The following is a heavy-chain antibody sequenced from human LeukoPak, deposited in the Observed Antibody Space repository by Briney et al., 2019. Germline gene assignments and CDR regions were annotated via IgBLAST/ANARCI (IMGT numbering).Heavy chain of an antibody. Sequence: GASVKVSCKASGYTFTGYYMHWVRQAPGQGLEWMGRINPNSGGTNYAQKFQGRVTMTRDTSISTAYMELSRLRSDDTAVYYCARDRILDYYCMDVWAKGPRSPSP. CDR2: INPNSGGT. CDR3: ARDRILDYYCMDV. D-gene: IGHD3-3*02. CDR1: GYTFTGYY. J-gene: IGHJ6*03. V-gene: IGHV1-2*06.